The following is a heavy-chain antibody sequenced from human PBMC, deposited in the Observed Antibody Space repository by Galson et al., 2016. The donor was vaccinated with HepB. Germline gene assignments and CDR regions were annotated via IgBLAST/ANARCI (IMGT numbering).Heavy chain of an antibody. V-gene: IGHV3-49*03. CDR3: DRGYTNTWYVAGFDY. CDR2: IRSKTYYGTA. Sequence: SLRLSCAASGFTFGDYPMTWFRQAPGKGLEWVGFIRSKTYYGTAEYAASVEGRFTISRDDCKRIAYLQMDSPKPEDSAVYYCDRGYTNTWYVAGFDYWGQGTLVTVSS. J-gene: IGHJ4*02. CDR1: GFTFGDYP. D-gene: IGHD6-13*01.